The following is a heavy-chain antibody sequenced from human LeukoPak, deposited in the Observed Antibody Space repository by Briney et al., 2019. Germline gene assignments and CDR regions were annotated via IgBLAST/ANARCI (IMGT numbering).Heavy chain of an antibody. Sequence: SETLSLTCTVSGGSISSSSYYWGWIRQPPGKGLEWIGSIYYSGSTYYNPSLKSRVTISVDTSKNQFSLKLSSVTAADTAVYYCARGLSGWSEGSFDYWGQGTLVTVSS. CDR3: ARGLSGWSEGSFDY. CDR2: IYYSGST. CDR1: GGSISSSSYY. D-gene: IGHD6-19*01. V-gene: IGHV4-39*07. J-gene: IGHJ4*02.